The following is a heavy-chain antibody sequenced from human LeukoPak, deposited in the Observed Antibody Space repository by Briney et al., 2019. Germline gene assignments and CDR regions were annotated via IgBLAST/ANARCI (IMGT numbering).Heavy chain of an antibody. CDR1: GGSISSSSYY. D-gene: IGHD4-17*01. CDR3: ARHGRDGDYVAY. J-gene: IGHJ4*02. CDR2: IYYSGST. Sequence: SETLSLTCTVSGGSISSSSYYWGWIRQPPGKGLEWIGSIYYSGSTYYNPSLKSRVTISVDTSKNQFSLKLSPVTAADTAVYYCARHGRDGDYVAYWGQGTLVTVSS. V-gene: IGHV4-39*01.